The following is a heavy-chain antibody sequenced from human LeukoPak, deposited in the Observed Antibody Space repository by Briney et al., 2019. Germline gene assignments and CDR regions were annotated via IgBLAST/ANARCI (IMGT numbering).Heavy chain of an antibody. CDR1: GGSISSGGYP. J-gene: IGHJ4*02. D-gene: IGHD2-2*02. CDR3: ARHSTLYHFDY. V-gene: IGHV4-30-2*01. CDR2: IYQSGSS. Sequence: SETLSLTCSVSGGSISSGGYPWSWIRQPPGKGLEWVGYIYQSGSSYSNSSLRSRVTISVDRSKNQFSLKLTSVSAADTAVYYCARHSTLYHFDYWGQGILVTVSS.